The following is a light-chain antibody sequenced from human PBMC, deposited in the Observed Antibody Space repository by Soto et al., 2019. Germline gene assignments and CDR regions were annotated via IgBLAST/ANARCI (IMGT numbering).Light chain of an antibody. J-gene: IGKJ4*01. CDR1: QGISTS. CDR2: SAS. V-gene: IGKV1-16*01. CDR3: QQYYNYPVT. Sequence: DLQMTQSPSSLSASVGDRVTITCRATQGISTSLAWFQQKPGKAPKSLIYSASTLQTGVTSRFSASVSGTDFTLTISSLQPEDCATYYCQQYYNYPVTFGGGTKVERK.